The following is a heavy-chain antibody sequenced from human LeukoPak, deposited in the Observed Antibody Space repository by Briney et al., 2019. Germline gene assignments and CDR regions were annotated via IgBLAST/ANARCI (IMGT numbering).Heavy chain of an antibody. V-gene: IGHV3-33*08. D-gene: IGHD6-13*01. CDR3: ARETYSSTWYRNYNWFDP. CDR2: IWYDGSNK. CDR1: GFTFSSYW. J-gene: IGHJ5*02. Sequence: GGSLRLSCAASGFTFSSYWMSWVRQAPGKGLEWVAVIWYDGSNKYYADSVKGRFTISRDNSKNTLYVQMNSLRAEDTAVYYCARETYSSTWYRNYNWFDPWGQGTLVTVSS.